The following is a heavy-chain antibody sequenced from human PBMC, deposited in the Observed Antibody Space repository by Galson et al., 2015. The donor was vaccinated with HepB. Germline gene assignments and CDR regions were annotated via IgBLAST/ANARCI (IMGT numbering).Heavy chain of an antibody. V-gene: IGHV3-49*03. Sequence: SLRLSCAGSGFTLGDYSMSWFRQAPGKGLEWLGFIRIKAYGATTEYAASLKGRFTISRDDSENIAYLQMNSLKTDDTAVYYCARDLYGDYTVRGDYWGQGTLVIVSS. J-gene: IGHJ4*02. CDR2: IRIKAYGATT. CDR3: ARDLYGDYTVRGDY. CDR1: GFTLGDYS. D-gene: IGHD4-17*01.